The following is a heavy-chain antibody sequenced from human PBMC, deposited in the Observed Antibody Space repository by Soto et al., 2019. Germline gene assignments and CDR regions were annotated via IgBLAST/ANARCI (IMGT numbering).Heavy chain of an antibody. V-gene: IGHV1-2*04. D-gene: IGHD2-8*01. Sequence: ASVKVSCKASGYSFTDYHIHWVRQAPGQGLEWLGRINPKSGGTSTAQKFQGWVTMTTDTSISTASMELTRLTSDDTAIYHCARGDSTDCSNGVCSFFYNHDMDVWGQGTTVTVSS. CDR3: ARGDSTDCSNGVCSFFYNHDMDV. J-gene: IGHJ6*02. CDR1: GYSFTDYH. CDR2: INPKSGGT.